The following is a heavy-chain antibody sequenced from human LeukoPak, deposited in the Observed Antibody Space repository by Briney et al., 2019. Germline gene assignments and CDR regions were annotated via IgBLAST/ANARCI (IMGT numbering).Heavy chain of an antibody. CDR1: GFTFSTYA. D-gene: IGHD3-10*01. J-gene: IGHJ5*02. V-gene: IGHV3-23*01. CDR3: AKGLEGTRFDP. CDR2: ITGSGGST. Sequence: PGGSLRLSCAASGFTFSTYAMNWVRQAPGKGLEWVSIITGSGGSTFYADSVKGRFTISRDNSKNTLYLQMNSLRVEDTAVYYCAKGLEGTRFDPWGQGTLVTVSP.